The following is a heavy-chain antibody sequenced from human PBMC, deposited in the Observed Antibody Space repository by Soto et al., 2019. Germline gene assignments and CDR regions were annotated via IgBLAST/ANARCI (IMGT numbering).Heavy chain of an antibody. CDR2: INHSGST. D-gene: IGHD2-15*01. CDR1: GGSFSGYY. CDR3: ARGGVGYCSGGSCYTDFDY. Sequence: PSETLSLTCAVYGGSFSGYYWSWIRQPPGKGLEWIGEINHSGSTNYNPSLKSRVTISVDTSKNQFSLKLSSVTAADTAVYYCARGGVGYCSGGSCYTDFDYWGQGTLVTVSS. V-gene: IGHV4-34*01. J-gene: IGHJ4*02.